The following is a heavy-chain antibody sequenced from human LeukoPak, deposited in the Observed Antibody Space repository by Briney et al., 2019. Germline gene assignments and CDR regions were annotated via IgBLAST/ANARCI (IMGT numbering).Heavy chain of an antibody. V-gene: IGHV3-21*04. D-gene: IGHD3-10*01. Sequence: GGSLRLSYAASGFTFSIYSINWVRQAPGKGLEWVSFITGNSNYIYYADSVKGRFTISRDNAKNSLYLQMNSLRAEDTALYYCAKSSGNYLNYYYYMDVWGKGTTVTISS. CDR3: AKSSGNYLNYYYYMDV. CDR2: ITGNSNYI. CDR1: GFTFSIYS. J-gene: IGHJ6*03.